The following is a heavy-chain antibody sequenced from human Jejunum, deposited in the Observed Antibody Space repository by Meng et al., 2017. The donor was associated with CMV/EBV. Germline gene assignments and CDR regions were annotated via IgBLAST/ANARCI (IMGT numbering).Heavy chain of an antibody. CDR1: KCTLSSNS. D-gene: IGHD5/OR15-5a*01. CDR3: AKLSDV. CDR2: ITGSGGST. Sequence: SLRLSCAAYKCTLSSNSMSWVRQAPGKGLEWVSAITGSGGSTYYADSVKGRFTSSRDNSRNTLYLQMNSLRAEDTAVYDCAKLSDVWGQGTTVTVSS. V-gene: IGHV3-23*01. J-gene: IGHJ6*02.